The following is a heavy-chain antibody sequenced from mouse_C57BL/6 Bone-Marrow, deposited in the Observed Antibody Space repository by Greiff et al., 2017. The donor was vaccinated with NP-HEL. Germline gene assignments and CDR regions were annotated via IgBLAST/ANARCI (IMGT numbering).Heavy chain of an antibody. V-gene: IGHV1-50*01. CDR3: ASIYYGYDGYAMDY. Sequence: VQLQQSGAELVKPGASVKLSCKASGYTFTSYWMQWVKQRPGQGLEWIGEIDPSDSYTNYNQKFKGKATLTVDTSSSTAYMQLSSLTSEDSAVYYCASIYYGYDGYAMDYWGQGTSVTVSS. CDR1: GYTFTSYW. D-gene: IGHD2-2*01. J-gene: IGHJ4*01. CDR2: IDPSDSYT.